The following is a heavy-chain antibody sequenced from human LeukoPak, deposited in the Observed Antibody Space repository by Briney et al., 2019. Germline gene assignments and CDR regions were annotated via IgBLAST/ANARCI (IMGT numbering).Heavy chain of an antibody. CDR3: AKERYCSGGSCPTWFDY. D-gene: IGHD2-15*01. CDR2: ISGSGGST. Sequence: ASLRLSCAASGFTFSSYAMSWVRQAPGKGLEWVSAISGSGGSTYYADSVKGRFTISRDNSKNTLYLQMNSLRAEDTAVYYCAKERYCSGGSCPTWFDYWGQGTLVTVSS. V-gene: IGHV3-23*01. CDR1: GFTFSSYA. J-gene: IGHJ4*02.